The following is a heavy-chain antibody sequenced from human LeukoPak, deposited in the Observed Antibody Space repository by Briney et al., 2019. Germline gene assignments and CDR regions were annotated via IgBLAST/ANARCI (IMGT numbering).Heavy chain of an antibody. D-gene: IGHD3-16*01. Sequence: RPGGSLRLSCAASGFTFISYSMSWVRQAPGKGLEWVSSVSGSSNYIYYADSVKGRFTISRDNSKNTLYLQMNSLRAEDTAVYYCAKVGVGRDGGAFDIWGQGTMVTVSS. CDR3: AKVGVGRDGGAFDI. J-gene: IGHJ3*02. CDR1: GFTFISYS. CDR2: VSGSSNYI. V-gene: IGHV3-21*01.